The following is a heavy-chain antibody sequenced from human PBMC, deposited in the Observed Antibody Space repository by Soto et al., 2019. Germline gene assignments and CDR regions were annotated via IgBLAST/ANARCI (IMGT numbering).Heavy chain of an antibody. Sequence: AAVKVSCKASGYTFTSYGISWVRQAPGQGREWMGWISAYNGNTNYAQKLQGRVTMTTDTYTSTDYMELRSLRSDDTAVYYCARDPLRIGDYYYYGIGVWGQGTTVTIS. D-gene: IGHD4-17*01. J-gene: IGHJ6*02. V-gene: IGHV1-18*01. CDR3: ARDPLRIGDYYYYGIGV. CDR2: ISAYNGNT. CDR1: GYTFTSYG.